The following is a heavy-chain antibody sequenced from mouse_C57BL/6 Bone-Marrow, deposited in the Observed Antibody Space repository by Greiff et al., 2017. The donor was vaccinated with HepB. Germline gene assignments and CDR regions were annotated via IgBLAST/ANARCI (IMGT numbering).Heavy chain of an antibody. Sequence: VQLQQSGAELVKPGASVKVSCKASGYTFTSYWMHWVKQRPGQGLEWIGRIHPSDSDTNYNQKFKGKATLTVDKSSSTAYMQLSSLTSEDSAVHYCAIGDYYGSSYGWYFDVWGTGTTVTVSS. CDR3: AIGDYYGSSYGWYFDV. CDR2: IHPSDSDT. CDR1: GYTFTSYW. D-gene: IGHD1-1*01. J-gene: IGHJ1*03. V-gene: IGHV1-74*01.